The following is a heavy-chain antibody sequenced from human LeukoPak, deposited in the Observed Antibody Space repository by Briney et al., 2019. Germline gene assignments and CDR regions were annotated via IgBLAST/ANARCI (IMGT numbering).Heavy chain of an antibody. CDR2: SKSKTDGGTT. Sequence: GGPLRLSCAASGFSISNAGMSWVRQPPGKGQEWVGRSKSKTDGGTTEYPAPVKGRFTSSREDSKNTLYLQMNSLETEDSAVYYCATDSGLYGGGYYYAFDIWGQGTMVTVSS. CDR1: GFSISNAG. CDR3: ATDSGLYGGGYYYAFDI. J-gene: IGHJ3*02. D-gene: IGHD1-26*01. V-gene: IGHV3-15*01.